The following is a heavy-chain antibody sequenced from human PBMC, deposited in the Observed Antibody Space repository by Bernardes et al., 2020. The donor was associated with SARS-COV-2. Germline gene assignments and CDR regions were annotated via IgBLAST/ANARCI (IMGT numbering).Heavy chain of an antibody. CDR3: ARGPNYDILTGYLYYFDY. Sequence: ASVKVSCKASGYSFTTYGISWVRQAPGQGLEWMGWISAYNGNTNYAQKLQGRVTMTTDTSTSTAYMELRSLRSDDTAVYYCARGPNYDILTGYLYYFDYWGQGTLVTVSS. CDR1: GYSFTTYG. J-gene: IGHJ4*02. D-gene: IGHD3-9*01. V-gene: IGHV1-18*01. CDR2: ISAYNGNT.